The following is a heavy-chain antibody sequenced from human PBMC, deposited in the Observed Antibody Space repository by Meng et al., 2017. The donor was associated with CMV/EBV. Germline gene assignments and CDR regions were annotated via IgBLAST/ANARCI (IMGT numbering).Heavy chain of an antibody. CDR1: GYSFTSYW. Sequence: KVSCKGSGYSFTSYWIGWVRQMPGKGLEWMGIIYPGDSDTRYSPSFQGQVTISADKSISTAYLQWSSLKASDTAKYYCARSGYCSSTSCYTAYGMDVWGQGTTVTVSS. CDR2: IYPGDSDT. D-gene: IGHD2-2*02. V-gene: IGHV5-51*01. CDR3: ARSGYCSSTSCYTAYGMDV. J-gene: IGHJ6*02.